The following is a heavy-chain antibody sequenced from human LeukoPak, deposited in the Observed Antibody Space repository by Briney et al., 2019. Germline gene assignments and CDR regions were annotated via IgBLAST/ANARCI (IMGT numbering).Heavy chain of an antibody. CDR2: IYHSGST. V-gene: IGHV4-38-2*02. J-gene: IGHJ4*02. D-gene: IGHD4-17*01. CDR3: ARVQAGRTVTQTIDY. CDR1: GYSISSGYY. Sequence: PSETLSLTCTVSGYSISSGYYWGWIRQPPGKGLEWIGSIYHSGSTYYNPSLKSRVTISVDTSKNQFSLKLSSVTAADTAVYYCARVQAGRTVTQTIDYWGQGTLVTVSS.